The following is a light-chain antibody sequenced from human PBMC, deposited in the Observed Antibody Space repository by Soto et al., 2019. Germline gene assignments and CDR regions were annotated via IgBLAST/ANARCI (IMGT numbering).Light chain of an antibody. CDR2: DVS. J-gene: IGLJ1*01. CDR3: CSYAGGYTFEV. CDR1: SSDVGGYDY. Sequence: QSALTQPRSVSGSPGQSVTISCTGTSSDVGGYDYVSWYQQHPGTAPKLMIYDVSKRPSGVPDRFSGSKSGDTASLTISGLQAEDEADYYCCSYAGGYTFEVFGTGTKLTVL. V-gene: IGLV2-11*01.